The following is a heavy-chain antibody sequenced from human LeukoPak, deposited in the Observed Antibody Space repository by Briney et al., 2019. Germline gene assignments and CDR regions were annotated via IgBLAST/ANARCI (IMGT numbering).Heavy chain of an antibody. V-gene: IGHV3-30*02. CDR1: GFTFSSYG. CDR3: AKLAAMVPNWFDP. Sequence: GGSLRLSCAASGFTFSSYGMHWVRQAPGKGLEWVAFIRYDGSNKYYADSVKGRFTISRDNSKNTLYLQMNSLRADDTAVYYCAKLAAMVPNWFDPWGQGTLVTVSS. J-gene: IGHJ5*02. CDR2: IRYDGSNK. D-gene: IGHD5-18*01.